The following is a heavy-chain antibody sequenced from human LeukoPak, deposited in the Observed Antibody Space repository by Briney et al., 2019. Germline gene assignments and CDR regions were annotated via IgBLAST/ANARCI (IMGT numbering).Heavy chain of an antibody. V-gene: IGHV3-21*01. D-gene: IGHD3-10*01. CDR1: GFPFSSYS. Sequence: PGGSLRLSCAASGFPFSSYSMNWVRQAPGKGLEWVSSISSSSSYIYYADSVKGRFTISRDNAKNSLYLQMNSLRAEDTAVYYCARVLSAAGFDFDYWGQGTLATVSS. J-gene: IGHJ4*02. CDR2: ISSSSSYI. CDR3: ARVLSAAGFDFDY.